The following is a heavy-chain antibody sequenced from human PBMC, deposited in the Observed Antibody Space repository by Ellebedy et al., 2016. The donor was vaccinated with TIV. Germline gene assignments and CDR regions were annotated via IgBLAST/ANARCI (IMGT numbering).Heavy chain of an antibody. CDR3: ARDDSSGWYGAFDI. CDR1: GFTFSSYD. V-gene: IGHV3-13*04. J-gene: IGHJ3*02. D-gene: IGHD6-19*01. CDR2: IGTAGDT. Sequence: GESLKISXAASGFTFSSYDMHWVRQATGKGLEWVSAIGTAGDTYYPGSVKGRFTISRENAKNSLYLQMNSLRAGDTAVYYCARDDSSGWYGAFDIWGQGTMVTVSS.